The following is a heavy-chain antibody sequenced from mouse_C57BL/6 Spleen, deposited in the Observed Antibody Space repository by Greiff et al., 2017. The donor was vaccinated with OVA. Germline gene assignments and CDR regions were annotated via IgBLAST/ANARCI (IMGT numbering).Heavy chain of an antibody. Sequence: VQLKESGAELVKPGASVKLSCTASGFNIKDYYMHWVKQRTEQGLEWIGRIDPEDGETKYAPKFQGKATITADTSSNTAYLQLSSLTSEDTAVDYCASRDYDWYYFDYWGQGTTLTVSS. CDR2: IDPEDGET. CDR3: ASRDYDWYYFDY. CDR1: GFNIKDYY. J-gene: IGHJ2*01. D-gene: IGHD2-4*01. V-gene: IGHV14-2*01.